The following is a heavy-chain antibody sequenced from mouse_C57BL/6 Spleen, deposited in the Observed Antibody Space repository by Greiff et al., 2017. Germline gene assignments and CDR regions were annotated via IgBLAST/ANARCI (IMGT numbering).Heavy chain of an antibody. V-gene: IGHV6-3*01. CDR3: TGRYYGSSPFAY. Sequence: EVMLVESGGGLVQPGGSMKLSCVASGFTFSNYWMNWVRQSPEKGLEWVAQIRLKSDNYATHYAESVKGRFTISRDDSKSSVYLQMNNLRAEDTGIYYCTGRYYGSSPFAYWGQGTLVTVSA. CDR2: IRLKSDNYAT. J-gene: IGHJ3*01. CDR1: GFTFSNYW. D-gene: IGHD1-1*01.